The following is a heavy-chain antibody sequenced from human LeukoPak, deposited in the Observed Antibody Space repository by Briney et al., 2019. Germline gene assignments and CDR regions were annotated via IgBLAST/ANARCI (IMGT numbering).Heavy chain of an antibody. CDR3: ASCSGGSCYYYYMDV. CDR2: ISSSGSTI. CDR1: GFTFSSYE. V-gene: IGHV3-48*03. J-gene: IGHJ6*03. D-gene: IGHD2-15*01. Sequence: GGSLRLSCAASGFTFSSYEMNWVRQAPGKGLEWVSYISSSGSTIYYADSVKGRFTISRDNAKNSLYLQMNSLRAEDTAVCYCASCSGGSCYYYYMDVWGKGTTVTVSS.